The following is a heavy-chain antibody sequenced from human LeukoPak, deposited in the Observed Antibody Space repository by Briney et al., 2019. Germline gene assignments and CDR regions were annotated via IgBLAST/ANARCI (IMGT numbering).Heavy chain of an antibody. V-gene: IGHV4-38-2*02. CDR3: ARARRWGYSYGYDLTY. Sequence: SETLSITCTVSGYSISSGNYWGWIRQPPGKGLDWIGRIDHSGSTNYNPSLKSRVTISVDTSKNQFSLRLSSVTAADTAVYYCARARRWGYSYGYDLTYWGQGTLVTVSS. D-gene: IGHD5-18*01. CDR2: IDHSGST. J-gene: IGHJ4*02. CDR1: GYSISSGNY.